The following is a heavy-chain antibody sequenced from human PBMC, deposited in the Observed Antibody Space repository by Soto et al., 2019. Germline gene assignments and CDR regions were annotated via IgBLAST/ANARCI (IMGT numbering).Heavy chain of an antibody. CDR3: ARGAYYYDSSGLSY. D-gene: IGHD3-22*01. CDR1: GFTFSSYS. Sequence: EVQLVESGGGLVQPGGSLRLSCAASGFTFSSYSMNWVRQAPGKGLEWVSYISSSSSTIYYADSVKGRFTISRDNAKNSLDLQMNSLRAEDTAVYYCARGAYYYDSSGLSYWGRGTLVTVSS. J-gene: IGHJ4*02. V-gene: IGHV3-48*01. CDR2: ISSSSSTI.